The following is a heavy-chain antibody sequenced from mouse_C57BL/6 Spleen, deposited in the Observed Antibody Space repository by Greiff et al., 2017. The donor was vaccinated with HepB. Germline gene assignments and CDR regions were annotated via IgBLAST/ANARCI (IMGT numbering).Heavy chain of an antibody. J-gene: IGHJ3*01. CDR1: GYTFTSYW. CDR2: IDPNSGGT. V-gene: IGHV1-72*01. D-gene: IGHD2-4*01. CDR3: ARLGDMDEYDPWLAY. Sequence: VQLQQSGAELVKPGASVKLSCKASGYTFTSYWMHWVKQRPGRGLEWIGRIDPNSGGTKYNEKFKSKATLTVDKPSSTAYMQLSSLTSEDSAVYYCARLGDMDEYDPWLAYWGQGTLVTVSA.